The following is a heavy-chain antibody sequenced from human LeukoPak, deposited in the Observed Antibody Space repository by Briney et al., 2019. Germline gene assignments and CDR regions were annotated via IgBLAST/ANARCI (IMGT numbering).Heavy chain of an antibody. J-gene: IGHJ4*02. CDR2: ISWNSGSI. Sequence: AGGSLRLSCAASGFTFDDYAMHWVRQAPGKGLEWVSGISWNSGSIVYADSVKGRFTISRDNAKNSLYLQMNSLRAEDTALYYCAKDTSSSGSYYPTDYWGQGTLVTVSS. CDR1: GFTFDDYA. D-gene: IGHD1-26*01. CDR3: AKDTSSSGSYYPTDY. V-gene: IGHV3-9*01.